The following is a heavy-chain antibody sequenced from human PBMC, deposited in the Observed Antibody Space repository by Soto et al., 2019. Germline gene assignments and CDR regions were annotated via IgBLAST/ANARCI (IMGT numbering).Heavy chain of an antibody. J-gene: IGHJ5*02. CDR3: ATALTSDGPGRGRRCPS. V-gene: IGHV3-48*03. D-gene: IGHD3-10*01. CDR1: GFSFNTYN. CDR2: ISNSGAI. Sequence: EVQLVESGGGLAQPGGSLRLSCAASGFSFNTYNMNWVRQAPGEGPEWISYISNSGAINYAGSVRGRFTVSRNNAKKSLYLQLNSLRVDDTAVYSCATALTSDGPGRGRRCPSWGQGTVVIVSS.